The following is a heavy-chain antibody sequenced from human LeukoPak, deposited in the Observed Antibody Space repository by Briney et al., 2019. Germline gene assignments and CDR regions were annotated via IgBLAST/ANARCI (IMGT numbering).Heavy chain of an antibody. V-gene: IGHV1-69*05. Sequence: SVKVSCKASGGTFSSYAISWVRQAPGQGLEWMGGIILIFGTANYAQKFQGRVTITTDESTSTAYMELSSLRSEDTAVYYCARAKGYCSSTSCRNDIYFDYWGQGTLVTVSS. J-gene: IGHJ4*02. CDR1: GGTFSSYA. CDR2: IILIFGTA. CDR3: ARAKGYCSSTSCRNDIYFDY. D-gene: IGHD2-2*01.